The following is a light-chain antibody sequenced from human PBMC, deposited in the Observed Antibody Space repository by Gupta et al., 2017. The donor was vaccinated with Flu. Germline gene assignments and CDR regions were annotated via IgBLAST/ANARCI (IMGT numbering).Light chain of an antibody. CDR1: QSIVHSDGNTY. V-gene: IGKV2-30*02. CDR2: KVS. CDR3: RQVSGWPYA. J-gene: IGKJ2*01. Sequence: VTLGQPASISCRSSQSIVHSDGNTYLHWFQQMPGQSPRRLIYKVSNRDSGVPDRFSGSASGTDFTLKISRVDADDVGVYYCRQVSGWPYAFGQGTKLEI.